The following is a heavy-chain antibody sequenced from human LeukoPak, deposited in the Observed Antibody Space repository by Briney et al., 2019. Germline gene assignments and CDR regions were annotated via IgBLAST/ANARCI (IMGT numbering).Heavy chain of an antibody. CDR2: INPNSGGT. V-gene: IGHV1-2*04. Sequence: GASVKVSCKASGYTFTGYYMHWVRQAPGQGLEWMGWINPNSGGTNYAQKFQGWVTMTRDTSISTAYMELGRLRSDDTAVYYCARARGYSGYDTIDYWGQGTLVTVSS. D-gene: IGHD5-12*01. J-gene: IGHJ4*02. CDR1: GYTFTGYY. CDR3: ARARGYSGYDTIDY.